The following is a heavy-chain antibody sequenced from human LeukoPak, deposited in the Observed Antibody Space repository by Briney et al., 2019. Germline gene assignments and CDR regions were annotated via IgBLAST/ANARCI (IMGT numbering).Heavy chain of an antibody. CDR3: ARGNKLYYYGSGTPAPNFDY. CDR2: FDPEDGET. J-gene: IGHJ4*02. D-gene: IGHD3-10*01. Sequence: ASVKVSCKVSGYTLTELSMHWVRQAPGKGLEWMGGFDPEDGETIYAQKFQGRVTMTEDTSTDTAYMELSSLRSEDTAVYYCARGNKLYYYGSGTPAPNFDYWGQGTLVTVSS. V-gene: IGHV1-24*01. CDR1: GYTLTELS.